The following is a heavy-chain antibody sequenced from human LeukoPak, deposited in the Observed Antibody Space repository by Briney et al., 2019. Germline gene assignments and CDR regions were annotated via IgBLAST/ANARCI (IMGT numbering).Heavy chain of an antibody. J-gene: IGHJ3*02. D-gene: IGHD3-3*01. CDR2: INAGSGNT. Sequence: ASVKVSCKASGYTFTSYAIHWVRQAPGQRLEWMGWINAGSGNTKYSQNFQDRVTITRVTSASTAYMELSSLRSEDTAVYYCARETPPYYDFWSGYYNHDAFDIWGQGAMVTVSS. V-gene: IGHV1-3*01. CDR3: ARETPPYYDFWSGYYNHDAFDI. CDR1: GYTFTSYA.